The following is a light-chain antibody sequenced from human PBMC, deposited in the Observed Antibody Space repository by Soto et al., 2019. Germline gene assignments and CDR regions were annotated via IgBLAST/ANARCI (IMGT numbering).Light chain of an antibody. CDR2: GAS. CDR1: QSFSSTY. J-gene: IGKJ4*01. V-gene: IGKV3-20*01. CDR3: QQYNNWPLT. Sequence: EIVLTQSPGTLSLSPGERATLSCRASQSFSSTYLAWYQQKPGQAPRLLIYGASSRATGIPDRFSGGGSGTDFSLTISRLDPEDFAVYYCQQYNNWPLTFGGGTKVEI.